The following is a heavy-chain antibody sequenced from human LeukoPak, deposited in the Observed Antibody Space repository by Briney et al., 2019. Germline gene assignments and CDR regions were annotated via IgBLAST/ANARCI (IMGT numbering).Heavy chain of an antibody. J-gene: IGHJ4*02. Sequence: PGGSLRLSCAASGLTFIKYSMTWASHAPGEGLEWVSAITGSGAFTNCADCVEGRFTISRDNTKNKLYLQINSLRAEDTAIYYCAKDWDWELLIFDYWGQGTLVTVSS. CDR2: ITGSGAFT. V-gene: IGHV3-23*01. D-gene: IGHD1-26*01. CDR3: AKDWDWELLIFDY. CDR1: GLTFIKYS.